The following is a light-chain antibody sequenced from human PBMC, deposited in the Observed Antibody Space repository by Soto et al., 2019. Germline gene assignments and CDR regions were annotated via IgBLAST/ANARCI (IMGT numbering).Light chain of an antibody. CDR2: EVN. Sequence: QSVLAQPPSASGSPGQSVTISCAGTSSDVGGYNSVSWYQQHPGKAPKLMIYEVNKRPSGVPDRFSGSKSGNTASLTVSGLQAEDEADYYCSSYADSNNLVFGGGT. CDR3: SSYADSNNLV. CDR1: SSDVGGYNS. J-gene: IGLJ3*02. V-gene: IGLV2-8*01.